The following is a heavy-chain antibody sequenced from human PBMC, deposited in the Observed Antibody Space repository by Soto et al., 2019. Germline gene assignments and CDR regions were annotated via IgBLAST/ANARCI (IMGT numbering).Heavy chain of an antibody. J-gene: IGHJ4*02. V-gene: IGHV2-5*02. CDR3: VRLLWFGELT. CDR1: GFALSTSGVG. Sequence: QITLKESGPTLVKPTQTLTLTCTISGFALSTSGVGVGWIRQPPGKALDWLALIYWDGDKRYSPSLKSRLTITKDTSKNQVVLTMTNMDPVDTATYYCVRLLWFGELTWGQGTLVTVSS. D-gene: IGHD3-10*01. CDR2: IYWDGDK.